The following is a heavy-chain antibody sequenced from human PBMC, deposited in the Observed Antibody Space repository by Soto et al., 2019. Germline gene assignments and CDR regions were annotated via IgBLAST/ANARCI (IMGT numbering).Heavy chain of an antibody. Sequence: LRLSCAASGFTFSDYAMTWVRQAPGKGLEWVSTFSGSSSGSGGSTYYADSVKGRFTISRDNSKNTLYLQMNSLRAEDTAIYYCAKDPPWTVGPLAMDVWGQGTTVTVSS. D-gene: IGHD3-3*01. CDR1: GFTFSDYA. CDR2: FSGSSSGSGGST. V-gene: IGHV3-23*01. J-gene: IGHJ6*02. CDR3: AKDPPWTVGPLAMDV.